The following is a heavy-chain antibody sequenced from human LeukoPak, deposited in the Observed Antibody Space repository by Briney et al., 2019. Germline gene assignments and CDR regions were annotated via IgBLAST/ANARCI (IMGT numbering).Heavy chain of an antibody. Sequence: GGSLRLSCAASGFTFSSYGMRWVRQAPGKGLEWGAVIWYDGSNKYYADSVKGRFTISRDNSKNTLYLQMNSLRAEDTAVYYCARFYGDYAPLDYWGQGTLVTVSS. D-gene: IGHD4-17*01. CDR2: IWYDGSNK. V-gene: IGHV3-33*01. CDR1: GFTFSSYG. CDR3: ARFYGDYAPLDY. J-gene: IGHJ4*02.